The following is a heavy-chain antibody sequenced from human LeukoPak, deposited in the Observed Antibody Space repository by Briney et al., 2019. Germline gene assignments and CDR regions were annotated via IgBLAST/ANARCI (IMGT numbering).Heavy chain of an antibody. CDR1: GFTFSSYW. CDR3: ARASWPGSFDI. V-gene: IGHV3-74*01. Sequence: SGGSLRLSCAASGFTFSSYWMHWVRQAPGKGRVWVSRINSDGSSTSYADSVKGRFTISRDNAKNTLYLQMNSLRAEDTAVYYCARASWPGSFDIWGQGTMVTVSS. CDR2: INSDGSST. J-gene: IGHJ3*02.